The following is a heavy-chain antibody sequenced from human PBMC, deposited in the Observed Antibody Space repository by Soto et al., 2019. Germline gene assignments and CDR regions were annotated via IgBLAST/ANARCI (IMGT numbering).Heavy chain of an antibody. J-gene: IGHJ5*02. D-gene: IGHD3-10*01. CDR2: IIPIFGTA. Sequence: SVQVSCKASGGTFSSYAISWVRQAPGQGLEWMGGIIPIFGTADYAQKLQGRVTMTTDTSTSTAYMELRSLRSDDTAVYYCARDYYGSGRLNAHNWFDPWGQGTLVTVSS. V-gene: IGHV1-69*05. CDR1: GGTFSSYA. CDR3: ARDYYGSGRLNAHNWFDP.